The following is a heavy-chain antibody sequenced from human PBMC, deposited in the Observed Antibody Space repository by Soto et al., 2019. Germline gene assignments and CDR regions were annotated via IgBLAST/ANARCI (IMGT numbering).Heavy chain of an antibody. CDR3: ATLCRSTSCYFTFAP. CDR1: GGSSSENY. D-gene: IGHD2-2*01. J-gene: IGHJ5*02. Sequence: SETLSLTCAVHGGSSSENYWSWIRQPPGKGLEWIGEISHSGNTKYSPSLKSRVTISIDTSKNQISLKLSSVTAADTAVYYCATLCRSTSCYFTFAPWGPGTLVTVSS. CDR2: ISHSGNT. V-gene: IGHV4-34*01.